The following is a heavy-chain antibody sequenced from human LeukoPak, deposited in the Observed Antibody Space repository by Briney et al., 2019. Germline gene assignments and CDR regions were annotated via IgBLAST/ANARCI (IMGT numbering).Heavy chain of an antibody. CDR1: GFTFSSYE. CDR2: ISSSSSYI. D-gene: IGHD4-17*01. Sequence: GGSLRLSCAASGFTFSSYEMNWVRQAPGKGLEWVSSISSSSSYIYYADSVKGRFTISRDNAKNSLYLQMNSLRAEDTAVYYCAVTVYYFDYWGQGTLVTVSS. V-gene: IGHV3-21*01. J-gene: IGHJ4*02. CDR3: AVTVYYFDY.